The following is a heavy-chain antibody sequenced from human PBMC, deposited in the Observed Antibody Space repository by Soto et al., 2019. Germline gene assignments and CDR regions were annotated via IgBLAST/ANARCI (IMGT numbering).Heavy chain of an antibody. CDR2: IYYSTTT. CDR1: GGSISSSNYH. J-gene: IGHJ5*02. Sequence: SETLSLTCPVSGGSISSSNYHWGWIRQTPGKGLEWLGSIYYSTTTYYNPSLKSRVTISLDTSKNQFSLKLSSVTAADTAVYYCARHVLNYYDVSGSRFDPWGQGTLVTVSS. V-gene: IGHV4-39*01. D-gene: IGHD3-22*01. CDR3: ARHVLNYYDVSGSRFDP.